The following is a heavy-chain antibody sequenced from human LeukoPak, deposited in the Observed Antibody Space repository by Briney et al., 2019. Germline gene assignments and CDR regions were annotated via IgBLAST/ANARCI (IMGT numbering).Heavy chain of an antibody. J-gene: IGHJ4*02. Sequence: PGRSLRLSCTASGFTFSTYGMHWVRQAQGKGPEWVALTWYDGSNKNYADSVKGRFTISRDNSKNTLYLQMNSLRGEDTAVYYCARGGLTIAEATTSWYLDYWGQGILVTVSS. CDR1: GFTFSTYG. CDR3: ARGGLTIAEATTSWYLDY. V-gene: IGHV3-33*01. CDR2: TWYDGSNK. D-gene: IGHD1-26*01.